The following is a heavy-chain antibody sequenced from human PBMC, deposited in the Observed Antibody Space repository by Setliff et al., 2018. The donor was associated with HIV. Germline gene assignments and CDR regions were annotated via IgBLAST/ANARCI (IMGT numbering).Heavy chain of an antibody. CDR1: GGSISTGDYY. CDR3: IIAYSSGWLAPMGFDS. V-gene: IGHV4-39*01. D-gene: IGHD6-19*01. CDR2: IYYSGST. Sequence: SETLSLTCTVSGGSISTGDYYWAWIRHYPGKGLEWIGYIYYSGSTYYNPSLKSRATISVDMSKNQFSLRLSSVTAADTAVYYCIIAYSSGWLAPMGFDSWGQGTLVTVSS. J-gene: IGHJ4*02.